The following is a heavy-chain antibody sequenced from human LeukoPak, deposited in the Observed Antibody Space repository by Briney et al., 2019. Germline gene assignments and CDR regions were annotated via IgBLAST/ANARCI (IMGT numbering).Heavy chain of an antibody. CDR2: ISWNSGDI. V-gene: IGHV3-9*01. Sequence: GRSLRLSCAASGFSFGGYALHWVRQAPGKGLEWVASISWNSGDIVHADSVKGRFTISRDNAKNSLYLQMNSLRAEDTAVYYCARGAQWPYWGQGTLVTVSS. CDR3: ARGAQWPY. D-gene: IGHD6-19*01. J-gene: IGHJ4*02. CDR1: GFSFGGYA.